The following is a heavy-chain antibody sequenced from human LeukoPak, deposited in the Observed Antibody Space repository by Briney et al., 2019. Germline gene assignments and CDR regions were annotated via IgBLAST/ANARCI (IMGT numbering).Heavy chain of an antibody. CDR1: GYTFISYG. CDR2: ISAYNGNT. J-gene: IGHJ4*02. V-gene: IGHV1-18*01. Sequence: ESSVKVSCKASGYTFISYGISWVRQDPGQGREWMGWISAYNGNTNYAQKLQGRVTMTRNASINKAYMELTNLTSEDTAVYYCARAPRSWGFAYCGQGTLVTVSS. CDR3: ARAPRSWGFAY. D-gene: IGHD7-27*01.